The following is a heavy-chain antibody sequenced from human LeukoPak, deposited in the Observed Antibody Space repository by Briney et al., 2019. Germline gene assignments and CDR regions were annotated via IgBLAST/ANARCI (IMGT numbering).Heavy chain of an antibody. CDR1: GFTFSSYS. Sequence: GGSLRLSCAASGFTFSSYSMNWVRQAPGKGREWVSSISSSSSYIYYADSVKGRFTISRDNAKNSLYLQMDTLRAEETAMYYCARDPGRVAATVYWGQGKLLSVSS. CDR3: ARDPGRVAATVY. J-gene: IGHJ4*02. CDR2: ISSSSSYI. V-gene: IGHV3-21*03. D-gene: IGHD6-19*01.